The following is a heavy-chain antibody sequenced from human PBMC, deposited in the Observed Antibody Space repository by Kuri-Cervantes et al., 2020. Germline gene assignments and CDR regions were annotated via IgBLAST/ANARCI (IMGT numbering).Heavy chain of an antibody. CDR2: INHSGST. D-gene: IGHD5-12*01. V-gene: IGHV4-34*01. J-gene: IGHJ4*02. CDR3: ARFPQWLRAYDY. CDR1: GGSFSGHY. Sequence: SETLSLTCAVYGGSFSGHYWTWIRQPPGKGLEWIGEINHSGSTNYNPSLKSRVTISVDTSKNQFSLKLSSVTAADTAVYYCARFPQWLRAYDYWGQGTLVTVSS.